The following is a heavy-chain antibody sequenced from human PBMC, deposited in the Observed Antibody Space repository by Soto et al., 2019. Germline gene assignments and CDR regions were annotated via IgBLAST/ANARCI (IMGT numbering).Heavy chain of an antibody. V-gene: IGHV1-24*01. Sequence: ASVKVSCKVSGYTLTELSMHWVRQAPGKGLEWMGGFDPEDGETIYAQKFQGRVTMTEDTSTDTAYMELSSLRSEDTAVYYCATDQGSHPKNSSGYYYYGMDVWGQGTTVTVSS. CDR2: FDPEDGET. CDR1: GYTLTELS. D-gene: IGHD6-19*01. J-gene: IGHJ6*02. CDR3: ATDQGSHPKNSSGYYYYGMDV.